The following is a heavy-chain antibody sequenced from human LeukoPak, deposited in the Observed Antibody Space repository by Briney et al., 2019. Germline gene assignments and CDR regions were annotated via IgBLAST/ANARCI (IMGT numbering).Heavy chain of an antibody. Sequence: GASVKVSCKASGYRFTDYYIHWVRLAPGRGLEWMGWVNPHSGGTNYAQKFQGRVTMTRDTSISTAYMELSRLRSDDTAVYYCARSSGSYNRWFDPWGQGTLVTVSS. J-gene: IGHJ5*02. CDR2: VNPHSGGT. V-gene: IGHV1-2*02. D-gene: IGHD1-26*01. CDR1: GYRFTDYY. CDR3: ARSSGSYNRWFDP.